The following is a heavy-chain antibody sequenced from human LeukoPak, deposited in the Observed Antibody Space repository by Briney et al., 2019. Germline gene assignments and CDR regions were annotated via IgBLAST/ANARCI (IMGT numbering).Heavy chain of an antibody. CDR1: GFTFSSYW. V-gene: IGHV3-7*03. D-gene: IGHD1-1*01. J-gene: IGHJ4*02. CDR2: IGQDGTEK. CDR3: ARDRDGKDY. Sequence: PGGSLRLSCAASGFTFSSYWMSWVRQAPGKGLEWVANIGQDGTEKHHVDSVRGRFTISRDNAKNSVFLQMNSLRAEDTAAYYCARDRDGKDYWGQGTLVTVSS.